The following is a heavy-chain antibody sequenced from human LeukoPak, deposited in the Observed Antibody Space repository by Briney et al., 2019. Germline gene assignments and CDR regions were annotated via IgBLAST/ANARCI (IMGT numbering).Heavy chain of an antibody. J-gene: IGHJ4*02. CDR2: IYSGGST. CDR1: GFTVGSNY. D-gene: IGHD3-22*01. CDR3: ARERRGLYYYDSSGYYYFDY. V-gene: IGHV3-66*01. Sequence: GGSLRLSCAASGFTVGSNYMSWVRQAPGKGLEWVSVIYSGGSTYYADSVKGRFTISRDNSKNTLYLQMNSLRAEDTAVYYCARERRGLYYYDSSGYYYFDYWGQGTLVTVSS.